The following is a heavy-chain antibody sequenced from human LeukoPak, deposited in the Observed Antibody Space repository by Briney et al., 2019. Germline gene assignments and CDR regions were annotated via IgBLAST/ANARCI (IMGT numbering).Heavy chain of an antibody. CDR3: AKGGGYEAQYYYYYLDV. CDR2: IRFDGSNK. CDR1: GLTFSSYG. Sequence: GGSLRLSCAASGLTFSSYGMHWVRQAPGKGLEWVAFIRFDGSNKYYADSVKGRFTISRDNSKNTLYLQMKSLRAEDRAVYYCAKGGGYEAQYYYYYLDVWGKGTTVTISS. J-gene: IGHJ6*03. D-gene: IGHD5-12*01. V-gene: IGHV3-30*02.